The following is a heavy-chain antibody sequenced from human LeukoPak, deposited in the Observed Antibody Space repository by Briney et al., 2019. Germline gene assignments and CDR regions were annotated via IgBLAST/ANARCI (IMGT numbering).Heavy chain of an antibody. D-gene: IGHD6-19*01. J-gene: IGHJ4*02. V-gene: IGHV4-59*01. CDR2: IYYTGST. CDR3: ARVLLEGDSGWYDY. Sequence: SETLSLTCTVSGGSISSYYWSWIRQPPGKGLEWIGYIYYTGSTNYNPSLKSRVTISVDTSKNQFSLKLSSVTAADTAVYYCARVLLEGDSGWYDYWGQGTLVTVSS. CDR1: GGSISSYY.